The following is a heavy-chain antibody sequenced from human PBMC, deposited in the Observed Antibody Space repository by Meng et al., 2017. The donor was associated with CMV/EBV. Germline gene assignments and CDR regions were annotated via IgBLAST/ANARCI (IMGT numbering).Heavy chain of an antibody. J-gene: IGHJ4*02. CDR2: IKQDGSEK. V-gene: IGHV3-7*01. CDR1: GFTFSSYW. CDR3: ARDRTPRFLEWLNTHFDY. D-gene: IGHD3-3*01. Sequence: GESLKISCAASGFTFSSYWMSWVRQAPGKGLEWVANIKQDGSEKYYVDSVKGRFTISRDNTKNSLYLQMNSLRAEDTAVYYCARDRTPRFLEWLNTHFDYWGQGTLVTVSS.